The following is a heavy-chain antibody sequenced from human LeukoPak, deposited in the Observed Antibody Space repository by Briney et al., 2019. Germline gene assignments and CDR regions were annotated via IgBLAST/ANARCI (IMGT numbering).Heavy chain of an antibody. D-gene: IGHD1-14*01. CDR2: ISSSSSYI. CDR1: GFTFGDYA. J-gene: IGHJ5*02. Sequence: GGSLRLSCTASGFTFGDYAMSWVRQAPGKGLEWVSSISSSSSYIYYADSVKGRFTISRDNAKNSLYLQMNSLRAEDTAVYYCAILRPEGWFDPWGQGTLVTVSS. CDR3: AILRPEGWFDP. V-gene: IGHV3-21*01.